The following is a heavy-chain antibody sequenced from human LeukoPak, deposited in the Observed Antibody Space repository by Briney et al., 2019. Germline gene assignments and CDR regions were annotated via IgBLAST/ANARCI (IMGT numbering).Heavy chain of an antibody. Sequence: PGGSLRLSCAASGFTFSSYWMYWVLQAPGKGRVWVSRINSDGTSTTYAESVKGRFTISRDNAKNTLYLQMNSLRAEDTAMYYCARVTSSRGAIDIWGQGTMVTVSS. CDR1: GFTFSSYW. J-gene: IGHJ3*02. D-gene: IGHD6-13*01. CDR3: ARVTSSRGAIDI. CDR2: INSDGTST. V-gene: IGHV3-74*03.